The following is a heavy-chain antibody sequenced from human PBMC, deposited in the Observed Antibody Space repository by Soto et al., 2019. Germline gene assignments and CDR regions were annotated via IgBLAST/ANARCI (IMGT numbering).Heavy chain of an antibody. J-gene: IGHJ4*02. CDR1: GFTFSSYA. CDR3: ARDLDTAMVTLDY. V-gene: IGHV3-30-3*01. D-gene: IGHD5-18*01. CDR2: ISYDGSNK. Sequence: GGSLRLSCAASGFTFSSYAMHWVRQAPGKGLEWVAVISYDGSNKYYADSVKGRFTISRDNSKNTLYLQMNSLRAEDTAVYYCARDLDTAMVTLDYWGQGTLVTVSS.